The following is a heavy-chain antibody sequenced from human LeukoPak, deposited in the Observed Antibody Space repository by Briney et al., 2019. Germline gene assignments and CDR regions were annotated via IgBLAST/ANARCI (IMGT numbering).Heavy chain of an antibody. V-gene: IGHV3-11*01. CDR3: ARKSIAARSFTFDI. Sequence: GGSLRLSCAATGFTFSDYYMSWIRQAPGKGLEWVSYISSSGSTIYYADSVKGRFTISRDNAKNSLYLQMNSLRSEDTAVYYCARKSIAARSFTFDIWGQGTMVTVSS. CDR1: GFTFSDYY. D-gene: IGHD6-6*01. J-gene: IGHJ3*02. CDR2: ISSSGSTI.